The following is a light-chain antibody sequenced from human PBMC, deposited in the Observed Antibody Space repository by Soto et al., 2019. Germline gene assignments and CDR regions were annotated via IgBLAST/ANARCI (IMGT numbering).Light chain of an antibody. J-gene: IGKJ4*01. CDR1: QSFHNR. V-gene: IGKV1-8*01. Sequence: AIRMTQSPSSLSASAGVRVTITCRASQSFHNRLAWYQQKPGRAPKLLIYAASALQSGVPPRFSGSGSGTDFTLSISGLQSEDFATYYCQQYDSYPLTFGGGTKVEIK. CDR3: QQYDSYPLT. CDR2: AAS.